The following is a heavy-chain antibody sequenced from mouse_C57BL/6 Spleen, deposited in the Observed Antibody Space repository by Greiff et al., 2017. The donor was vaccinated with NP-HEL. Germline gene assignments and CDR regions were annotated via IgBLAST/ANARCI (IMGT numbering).Heavy chain of an antibody. CDR1: GYTFTSYW. CDR3: ARPITTVSYYYAMDY. V-gene: IGHV1-64*01. CDR2: IHPNSGST. Sequence: QVQLKQPGAELVKPGASVKLSCKASGYTFTSYWMHWVKQRPGQGLEWIGMIHPNSGSTNYNEKFKSKATLTVDKSSSTAYMQLSSLTSEDSAVYYCARPITTVSYYYAMDYWGQGTSVTVSS. D-gene: IGHD1-1*01. J-gene: IGHJ4*01.